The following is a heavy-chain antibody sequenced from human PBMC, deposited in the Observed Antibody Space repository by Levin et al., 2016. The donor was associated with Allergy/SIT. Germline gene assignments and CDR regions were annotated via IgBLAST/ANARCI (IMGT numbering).Heavy chain of an antibody. D-gene: IGHD6-13*01. Sequence: PGKGLEWIGYIYYSGSTNYNPSLKSRVTISVDTSKNQFSLKLSSVTAADTAVYYCARDLAAAGIRRYYYYGMDVWGQGTTVTVSS. J-gene: IGHJ6*02. CDR3: ARDLAAAGIRRYYYYGMDV. V-gene: IGHV4-59*13. CDR2: IYYSGST.